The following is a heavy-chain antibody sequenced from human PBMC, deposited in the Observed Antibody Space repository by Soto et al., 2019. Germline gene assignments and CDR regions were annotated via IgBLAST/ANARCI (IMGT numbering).Heavy chain of an antibody. D-gene: IGHD2-21*01. CDR3: ASFVYYYGMDV. V-gene: IGHV4-39*07. J-gene: IGHJ6*02. CDR1: GGSITSSSYY. Sequence: PSETLSLTCTVSGGSITSSSYYWGWIRQPPGKGLEWIGYIYYSGSTNYNPSLKSRVTISVDTSKNQFSLKLSSVTAADTAVYYCASFVYYYGMDVWGQGTTVTVSS. CDR2: IYYSGST.